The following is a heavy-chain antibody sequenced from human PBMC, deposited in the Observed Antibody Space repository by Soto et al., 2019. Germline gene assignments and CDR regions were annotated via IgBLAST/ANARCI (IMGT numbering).Heavy chain of an antibody. J-gene: IGHJ6*02. CDR3: ARSRVRGVIIGSYGMDV. D-gene: IGHD3-10*01. CDR2: ISGSGGST. V-gene: IGHV3-23*01. Sequence: GGSLRLSCAASGFTFSSYAMSWVRQAPGKGLEWVSAISGSGGSTYYADSVKGRFTISRDNSKNTLYLQMNSLRAEDTAVYYCARSRVRGVIIGSYGMDVWGQGTMVTVSS. CDR1: GFTFSSYA.